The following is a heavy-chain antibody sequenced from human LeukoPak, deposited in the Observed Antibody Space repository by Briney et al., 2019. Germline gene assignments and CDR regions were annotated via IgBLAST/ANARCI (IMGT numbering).Heavy chain of an antibody. CDR1: GYTFTGYY. CDR3: ARGPHYYDSSGYYLHY. J-gene: IGHJ4*02. V-gene: IGHV1-2*06. D-gene: IGHD3-22*01. CDR2: INPNSGGT. Sequence: ASVKVSCKTSGYTFTGYYMHWVRQAPGQGLEWMGRINPNSGGTNYAQKFQGRVTMTRDTSINSAYMELSRLRSDYTAVYYCARGPHYYDSSGYYLHYWGQGTLVTVSS.